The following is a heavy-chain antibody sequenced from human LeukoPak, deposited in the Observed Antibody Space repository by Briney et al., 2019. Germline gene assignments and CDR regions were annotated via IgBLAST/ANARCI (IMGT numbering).Heavy chain of an antibody. Sequence: LSLACSVAGRSISSTSYGSGWLRQPPWKGLEWIGSIYYSGSTYYNPSLKSRVTISVDTSKTQYSLKLSSVTAADTAVYYCARRRYDHYYGMDVWGQGTTVTVSS. CDR1: GRSISSTSYG. CDR3: ARRRYDHYYGMDV. CDR2: IYYSGST. V-gene: IGHV4-39*01. D-gene: IGHD1-1*01. J-gene: IGHJ6*02.